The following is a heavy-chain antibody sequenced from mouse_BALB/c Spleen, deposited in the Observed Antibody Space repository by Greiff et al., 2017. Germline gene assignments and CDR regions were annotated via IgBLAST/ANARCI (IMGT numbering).Heavy chain of an antibody. Sequence: EVQLVESGGGLVQPGGSRKLSCAASGFTFSSFGMHWVRQAPEKGLEWVAYISSGSSTIYYADTVKGRFTISRDNPKNTLFLQMTSLRSEDTAMYYCARLGYGNYLDYWGQGTTLTVSS. CDR2: ISSGSSTI. CDR3: ARLGYGNYLDY. J-gene: IGHJ2*01. V-gene: IGHV5-17*02. D-gene: IGHD2-10*02. CDR1: GFTFSSFG.